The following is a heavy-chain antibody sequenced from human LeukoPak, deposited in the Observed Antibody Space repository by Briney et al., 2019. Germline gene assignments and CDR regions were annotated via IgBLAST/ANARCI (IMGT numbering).Heavy chain of an antibody. CDR3: ARDPSPRTSYYYYYMDV. CDR1: GFPFSSYS. CDR2: ISMSNFYI. D-gene: IGHD2-2*01. Sequence: PGGSLRLSCAGSGFPFSSYSMNWVRQAPGEGLEWISSISMSNFYIYYADSVKGRFTISRDNAKNSLYLQMNSLRAEDTAVYYCARDPSPRTSYYYYYMDVWGKGTTVTVSS. V-gene: IGHV3-21*01. J-gene: IGHJ6*03.